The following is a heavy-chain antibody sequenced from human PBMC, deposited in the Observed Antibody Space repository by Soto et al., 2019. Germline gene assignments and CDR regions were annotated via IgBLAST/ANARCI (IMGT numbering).Heavy chain of an antibody. J-gene: IGHJ4*02. CDR3: ARGSPRGSRSWSNEDFIWDYFDF. CDR1: GGSISSGDYY. CDR2: IYYSGST. V-gene: IGHV4-30-4*01. D-gene: IGHD6-13*01. Sequence: SETLSLTCTVSGGSISSGDYYWSWIRQPPGKGLEWIGYIYYSGSTYYNPSLKSRVTISVDTSKNQFSLKLSSVTAADTAVYYCARGSPRGSRSWSNEDFIWDYFDFWLQGTLVTVSS.